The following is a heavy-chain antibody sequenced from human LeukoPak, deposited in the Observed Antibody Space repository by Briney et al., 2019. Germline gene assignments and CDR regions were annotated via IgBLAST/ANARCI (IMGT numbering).Heavy chain of an antibody. Sequence: SGGSLRLSCAASGFTFSSYAMHWVRQAPGKGLEYVSTISTNGGRTYYANSVKGRFTISRDNSKNTVYLQMGSLRAEDMAVYYCARERRGDDAFDIWGLGTMVTVSS. CDR3: ARERRGDDAFDI. J-gene: IGHJ3*02. CDR2: ISTNGGRT. D-gene: IGHD3-16*01. CDR1: GFTFSSYA. V-gene: IGHV3-64*01.